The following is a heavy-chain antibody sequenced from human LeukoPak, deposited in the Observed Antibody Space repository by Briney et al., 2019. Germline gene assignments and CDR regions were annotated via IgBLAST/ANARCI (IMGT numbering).Heavy chain of an antibody. CDR1: GYTFTSYA. J-gene: IGHJ4*02. CDR3: ARVDTMIVVVIPDY. CDR2: ISAYNGNT. Sequence: ASVKVSCKASGYTFTSYAMHWVRQAPGQGLEWMGWISAYNGNTNYAQKLQGRVTMTTDTSTSTAYMELRSLRSDDTAVYYCARVDTMIVVVIPDYWGQGTLVTVSS. V-gene: IGHV1-18*01. D-gene: IGHD3-22*01.